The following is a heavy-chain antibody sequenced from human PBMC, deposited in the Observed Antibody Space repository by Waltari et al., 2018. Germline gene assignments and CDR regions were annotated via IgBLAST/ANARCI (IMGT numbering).Heavy chain of an antibody. D-gene: IGHD6-13*01. CDR2: VDPEDVET. J-gene: IGHJ4*02. CDR1: GYTFTDYY. V-gene: IGHV1-69-2*01. Sequence: EVQLVQSGAEVKKPGATVKISCKASGYTFTDYYMHWVQQAPGKGLEWMGRVDPEDVETIYAAKFQGRVTITADTTTDTAYMELSSLRSEDTAVYYCATVPIAAAGGPYFDYWGQGTLVTVSS. CDR3: ATVPIAAAGGPYFDY.